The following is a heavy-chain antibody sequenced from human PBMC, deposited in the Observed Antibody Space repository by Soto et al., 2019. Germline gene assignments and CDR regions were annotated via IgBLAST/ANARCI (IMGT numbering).Heavy chain of an antibody. D-gene: IGHD2-15*01. CDR2: ISSSSSYI. Sequence: EVQLVESGGGLVKPGGSLRLSCAASGFTFSSYSMNWVRQAPGKGLEWVSSISSSSSYIYYADSVKGRFTISRDNAKNSLYLQMNSLRAEDTAVYYCARAFPIYCSGSSCCDYMDVWGKGTTVTVSS. CDR3: ARAFPIYCSGSSCCDYMDV. J-gene: IGHJ6*03. CDR1: GFTFSSYS. V-gene: IGHV3-21*01.